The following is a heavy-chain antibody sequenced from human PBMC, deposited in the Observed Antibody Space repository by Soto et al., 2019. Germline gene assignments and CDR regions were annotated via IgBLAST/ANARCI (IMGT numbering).Heavy chain of an antibody. J-gene: IGHJ6*03. CDR3: ASPPRTVSTLNYYYYMDV. CDR2: IYYSGST. V-gene: IGHV4-39*01. Sequence: SETLSLTCTVSGGSISSSSYYWGWIRQPPGKGLEWIGSIYYSGSTYYNPSLKSRVTISVDTSKNQFSLKLSSVTAADTAVYYCASPPRTVSTLNYYYYMDVWGKGTTVTVSS. CDR1: GGSISSSSYY. D-gene: IGHD4-17*01.